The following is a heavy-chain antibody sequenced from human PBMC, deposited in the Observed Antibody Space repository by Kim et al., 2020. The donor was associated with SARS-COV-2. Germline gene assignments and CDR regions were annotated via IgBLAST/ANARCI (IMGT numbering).Heavy chain of an antibody. D-gene: IGHD6-19*01. CDR3: ARGAGTYYYYGVGV. CDR2: VYRSGST. CDR1: GGSFSDYY. J-gene: IGHJ6*02. Sequence: SETLSLTCVVNGGSFSDYYWTWIRQPPGKGLEWIGEVYRSGSTNYNPSLKSRVTMSVDTSKNQFSLKMSSVTAADTAVYYCARGAGTYYYYGVGVWGQAT. V-gene: IGHV4-34*01.